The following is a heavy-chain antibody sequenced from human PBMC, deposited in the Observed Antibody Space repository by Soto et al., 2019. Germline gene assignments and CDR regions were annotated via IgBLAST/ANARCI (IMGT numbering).Heavy chain of an antibody. V-gene: IGHV1-24*01. J-gene: IGHJ5*02. CDR1: GYTLTELS. D-gene: IGHD3-9*01. Sequence: ASVKVSCKVSGYTLTELSMHWVRQAPGKGLEWMGGFDPEDGETIYAQKFQGRVTMTEDTSTDTAYMELSSLRSEDTAVYYCATEPNLPYYDILTGYYSGWFDPWGQGTLVTVSS. CDR2: FDPEDGET. CDR3: ATEPNLPYYDILTGYYSGWFDP.